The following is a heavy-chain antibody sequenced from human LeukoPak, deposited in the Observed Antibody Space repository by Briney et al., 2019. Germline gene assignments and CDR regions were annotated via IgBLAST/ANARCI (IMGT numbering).Heavy chain of an antibody. D-gene: IGHD4-17*01. CDR1: ADSFSSHY. V-gene: IGHV4-59*11. J-gene: IGHJ3*02. Sequence: TSETLSLTCAVSADSFSSHYWTWIRQAPGKGLDGIGYISYIGSTNYNPSLKSRVTISIDTSKNQFSLKLSSVTAADTAVYYCARDLVTVTKGFDIWGQGTMVSGSS. CDR2: ISYIGST. CDR3: ARDLVTVTKGFDI.